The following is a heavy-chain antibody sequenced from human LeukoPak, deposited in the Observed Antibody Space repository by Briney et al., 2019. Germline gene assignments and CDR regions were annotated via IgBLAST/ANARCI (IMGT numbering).Heavy chain of an antibody. V-gene: IGHV4-34*01. J-gene: IGHJ4*02. Sequence: SETLSLTCAVYGGSFSGYYWSWIRQPPGKGLEWIGEINHSGSTNYNPSLTSRVTISVYTSKNQFSLKLSSVTAADTAVYYCARGSWRASLSRRSGYDPVGFDYWGQGTLVTVSS. CDR2: INHSGST. D-gene: IGHD5-12*01. CDR1: GGSFSGYY. CDR3: ARGSWRASLSRRSGYDPVGFDY.